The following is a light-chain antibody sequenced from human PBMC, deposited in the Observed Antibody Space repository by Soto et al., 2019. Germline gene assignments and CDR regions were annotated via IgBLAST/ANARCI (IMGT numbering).Light chain of an antibody. CDR1: QTLSNSF. CDR3: QQYGTSEII. J-gene: IGKJ5*01. V-gene: IGKV3-20*01. CDR2: DTS. Sequence: EIVLTQSPCTLSFSPCERSTLSFMASQTLSNSFIAWYQQKPGQAPRLLIYDTSSRATGVPDRYSASGSGTDFTLTISRLEPEDFAVFFCQQYGTSEIIFGQGTRLEIK.